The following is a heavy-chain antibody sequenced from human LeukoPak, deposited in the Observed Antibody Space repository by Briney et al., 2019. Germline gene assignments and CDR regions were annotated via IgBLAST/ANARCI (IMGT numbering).Heavy chain of an antibody. CDR1: GGSISSYY. J-gene: IGHJ4*02. Sequence: SETLSLTCIVSGGSISSYYWGWIRQPPGKGLEWIGSISHSGSTSYYPSLKSRVTISLDTSKNQFSLKLNSVTAADTAMYYCTRGPQVWSRDPFDYWGQGTLVTVSS. V-gene: IGHV4-38-2*02. D-gene: IGHD3-16*01. CDR3: TRGPQVWSRDPFDY. CDR2: ISHSGST.